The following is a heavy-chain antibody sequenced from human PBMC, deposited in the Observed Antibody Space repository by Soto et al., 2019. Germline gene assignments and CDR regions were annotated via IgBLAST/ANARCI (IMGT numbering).Heavy chain of an antibody. D-gene: IGHD4-17*01. V-gene: IGHV3-21*01. CDR3: ARDWRGLTVRQPDAFDI. Sequence: NPGGSLRLSCAASGVTFSSYSMNWVRQAPGKGLEWVSSISSSSSYIYYADSVKGRFTISRDNAKNSLYLQMNSLRAEDTAVYYCARDWRGLTVRQPDAFDIWGQGTMVTVSS. CDR1: GVTFSSYS. J-gene: IGHJ3*02. CDR2: ISSSSSYI.